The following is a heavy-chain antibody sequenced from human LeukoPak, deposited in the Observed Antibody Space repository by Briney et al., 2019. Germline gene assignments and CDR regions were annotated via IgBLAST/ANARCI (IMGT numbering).Heavy chain of an antibody. J-gene: IGHJ3*02. CDR3: ARNPCGGDCYSDPNDAFDI. V-gene: IGHV1-69*05. CDR1: GGTFSSYA. Sequence: SVKVSCKASGGTFSSYAISWVRQAPGQGLERMGGIIPIFGTANYAQKFQGRVTITTDESTSTAYMELSSLRSEDTAVYYCARNPCGGDCYSDPNDAFDIWGQGTMVTVSS. CDR2: IIPIFGTA. D-gene: IGHD2-21*02.